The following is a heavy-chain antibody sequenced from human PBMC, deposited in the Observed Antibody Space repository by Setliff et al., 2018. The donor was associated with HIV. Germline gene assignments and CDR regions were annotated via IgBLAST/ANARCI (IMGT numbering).Heavy chain of an antibody. CDR2: ISRNGGST. D-gene: IGHD6-19*01. V-gene: IGHV3-64*01. J-gene: IGHJ6*02. CDR1: GFTFSCYA. Sequence: PGGSLRLSCAASGFTFSCYAMHWVRQAPGKGLEYVSGISRNGGSTYYVNSVKGRFTISRDNSKNTLYLQMGSLRAEDMAVYYCAGVAGIDYYYGMDVWGQGTTVTVSS. CDR3: AGVAGIDYYYGMDV.